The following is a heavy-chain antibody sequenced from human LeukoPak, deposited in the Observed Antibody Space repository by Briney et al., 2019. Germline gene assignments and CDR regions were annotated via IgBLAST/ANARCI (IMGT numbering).Heavy chain of an antibody. J-gene: IGHJ4*02. Sequence: SVKVSCKASGGTFSSYAISWVPKAPGQGRECMGRIIPIFGTANYAQKFQGRVTITTDESTSTAYMELSSLRSEDTAVYYCARGHSSGPGDYWGQGTLVTVSS. CDR3: ARGHSSGPGDY. D-gene: IGHD6-19*01. V-gene: IGHV1-69*05. CDR2: IIPIFGTA. CDR1: GGTFSSYA.